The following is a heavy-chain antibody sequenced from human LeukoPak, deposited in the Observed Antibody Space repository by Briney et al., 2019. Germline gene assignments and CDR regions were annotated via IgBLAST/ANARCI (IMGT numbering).Heavy chain of an antibody. CDR3: TRDVVRGANYYYYMDV. CDR2: IRSKAYGGTT. Sequence: GGSLRLSCTASGFTFGDYAMSWVRQAPGKGLEWVGFIRSKAYGGTTEYAASVKGRFTISRDDSKSIAYLQMNSLKTEDTAVYYCTRDVVRGANYYYYMDVWGKGTTVTISS. CDR1: GFTFGDYA. V-gene: IGHV3-49*04. J-gene: IGHJ6*03. D-gene: IGHD3-10*01.